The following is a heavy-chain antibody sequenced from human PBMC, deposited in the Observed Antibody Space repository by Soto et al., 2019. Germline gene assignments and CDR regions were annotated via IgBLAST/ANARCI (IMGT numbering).Heavy chain of an antibody. Sequence: SETLSLTCTVSGGSISSSSYYWGWIRQPPGKGLEWIGSIYYSGSTYYNPSLKSRVTISVDTSKNQFSLKLSSVTAADTAVYYCARLQIYSNSFRREVAFDYWGQGTLVTVSS. CDR3: ARLQIYSNSFRREVAFDY. V-gene: IGHV4-39*01. CDR1: GGSISSSSYY. CDR2: IYYSGST. J-gene: IGHJ4*02. D-gene: IGHD4-4*01.